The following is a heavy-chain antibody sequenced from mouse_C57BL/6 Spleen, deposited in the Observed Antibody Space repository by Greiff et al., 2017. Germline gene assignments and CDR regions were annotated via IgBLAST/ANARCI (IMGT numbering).Heavy chain of an antibody. CDR1: GYAFSSYW. J-gene: IGHJ2*01. CDR2: IYPGDGDT. D-gene: IGHD1-1*01. V-gene: IGHV1-80*01. Sequence: QVQLKQSGAELVKPGASVKISCKASGYAFSSYWMNWVKQRPGKGLEWIGQIYPGDGDTNYNGKFKGKATLTADKSSSTAYMQLSSLTSEDSAVYFCANYYGSTESFDYWGQGTTLTVSS. CDR3: ANYYGSTESFDY.